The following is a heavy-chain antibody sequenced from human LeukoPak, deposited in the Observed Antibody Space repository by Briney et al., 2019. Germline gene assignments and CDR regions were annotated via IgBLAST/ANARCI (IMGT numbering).Heavy chain of an antibody. J-gene: IGHJ4*02. V-gene: IGHV3-23*01. D-gene: IGHD6-6*01. CDR3: AKGGSSSSDDY. CDR1: GFTFSSYV. CDR2: ITDSGGST. Sequence: PGGSLRLSCAASGFTFSSYVMRWVRQAPARGLEWVSSITDSGGSTYYTDSVKGRFTISRDNSENTLYLQMNSLRAEDTAIYYCAKGGSSSSDDYWGQGTLVTVSS.